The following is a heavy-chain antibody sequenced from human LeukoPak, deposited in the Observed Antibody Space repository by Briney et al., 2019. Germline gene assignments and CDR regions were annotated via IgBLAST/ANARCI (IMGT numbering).Heavy chain of an antibody. J-gene: IGHJ5*02. D-gene: IGHD3-9*01. CDR3: ARQGLTGYLRIVWFDP. V-gene: IGHV4-39*01. CDR2: IYYSGST. CDR1: GGSISGSSYY. Sequence: PSETLSLTCTVSGGSISGSSYYWGWIRQPPGKGLEWIGSIYYSGSTYCNPSLKSRFTISVDTSKNQFSLKLSSVTAADTAAYYCARQGLTGYLRIVWFDPWGQGTLVTVSS.